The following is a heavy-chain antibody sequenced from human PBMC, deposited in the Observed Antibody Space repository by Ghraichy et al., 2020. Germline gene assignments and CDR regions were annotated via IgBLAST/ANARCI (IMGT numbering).Heavy chain of an antibody. CDR2: ISSDSTYV. CDR3: AREPGSGNSWFRHYYFDL. D-gene: IGHD6-19*01. CDR1: GFTFSIYS. V-gene: IGHV3-21*01. J-gene: IGHJ2*01. Sequence: GESLNISCAASGFTFSIYSMNWVRLAPGKGLEWVSSISSDSTYVDYADSLKGRFTISRDNANNSLYLQMNSLSAEDTALYYCAREPGSGNSWFRHYYFDLWGRGTLVTVSS.